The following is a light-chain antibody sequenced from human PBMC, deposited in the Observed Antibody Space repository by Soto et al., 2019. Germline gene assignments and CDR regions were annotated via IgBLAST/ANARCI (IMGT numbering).Light chain of an antibody. CDR2: KAS. CDR3: QQHTISIT. CDR1: QSVNDY. J-gene: IGKJ4*01. Sequence: DIQMTQSPSTLSASIGDRVTITCRASQSVNDYLAWYQQRPGKAPKLLIYKASTLEAGVPSRFSGSGSGTEFTLTISSLQPDDFATYYCQQHTISITFGGGTKVDIK. V-gene: IGKV1-5*03.